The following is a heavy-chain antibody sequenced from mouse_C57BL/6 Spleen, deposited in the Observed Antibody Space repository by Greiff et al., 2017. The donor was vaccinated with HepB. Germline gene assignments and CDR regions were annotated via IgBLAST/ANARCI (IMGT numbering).Heavy chain of an antibody. Sequence: DVQLVESGGGLVKPGGSLKLSCAASGFTFSSYAMSWVRQTPEKRLEWVATISDGGSYTYYPDNVKGRFTISRDNAKNNLYLQMSHLKSEDTAMYYCARGSTMVPFDYWGQGTTLTVSS. D-gene: IGHD1-1*02. V-gene: IGHV5-4*01. CDR3: ARGSTMVPFDY. CDR1: GFTFSSYA. J-gene: IGHJ2*01. CDR2: ISDGGSYT.